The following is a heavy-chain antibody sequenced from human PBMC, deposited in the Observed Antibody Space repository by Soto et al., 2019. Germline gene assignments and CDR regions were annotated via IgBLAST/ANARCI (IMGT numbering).Heavy chain of an antibody. Sequence: GASVKVSCKTSGYSFRNYGISWVRQAPGQGLEWMGWIRAYDGNTMNSQKVQGRLTMTTDTFTGTAYMELTSLTSDDTAVYFCARDYSRSRVAGDLLDYWG. CDR1: GYSFRNYG. V-gene: IGHV1-18*01. J-gene: IGHJ4*01. D-gene: IGHD2-21*02. CDR2: IRAYDGNT. CDR3: ARDYSRSRVAGDLLDY.